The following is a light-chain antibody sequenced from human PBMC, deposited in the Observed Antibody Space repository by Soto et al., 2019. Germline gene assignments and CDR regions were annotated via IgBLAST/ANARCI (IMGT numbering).Light chain of an antibody. CDR2: GAY. V-gene: IGKV3-15*01. CDR1: QNINNN. CDR3: QQYNSWPPLT. J-gene: IGKJ4*01. Sequence: IVMTQSPATLSVSPGERATLFCRASQNINNNLAWYQQKPGQAPRLLIYGAYTRATGIPATFSGSASGTEFTLTISSLQSEDLAVYYCQQYNSWPPLTFGGGTKVDIK.